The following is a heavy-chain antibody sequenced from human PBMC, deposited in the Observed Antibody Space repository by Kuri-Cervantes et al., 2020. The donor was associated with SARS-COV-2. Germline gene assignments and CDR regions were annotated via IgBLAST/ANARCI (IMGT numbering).Heavy chain of an antibody. Sequence: GGSLRLSCAASGFTFSSCGMHWVRQAPGKGLEWVAVIWYDGSNKYYADSVKGRFTISRDNSKNTLYLQMNSLRAEDTAVYYCARDLGYCSSTSCRYGMDVWGQGTTVTVSS. CDR1: GFTFSSCG. CDR3: ARDLGYCSSTSCRYGMDV. J-gene: IGHJ6*02. V-gene: IGHV3-33*08. CDR2: IWYDGSNK. D-gene: IGHD2-2*01.